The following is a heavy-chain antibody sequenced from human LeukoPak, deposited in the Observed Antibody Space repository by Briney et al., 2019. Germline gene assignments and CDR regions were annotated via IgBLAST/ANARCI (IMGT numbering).Heavy chain of an antibody. J-gene: IGHJ3*01. CDR3: VTNYGDYGGGAFDV. D-gene: IGHD4-17*01. CDR1: GFRFNDYS. CDR2: ISHNGDST. Sequence: SLRLSCSASGFRFNDYSMNWIRQAPRKGLEYVSGISHNGDSTRYADSVKGRFTFSRDNSKNTLYLQMSSLRPEGTAVYYCVTNYGDYGGGAFDVWGQGTKVIVSS. V-gene: IGHV3-64D*06.